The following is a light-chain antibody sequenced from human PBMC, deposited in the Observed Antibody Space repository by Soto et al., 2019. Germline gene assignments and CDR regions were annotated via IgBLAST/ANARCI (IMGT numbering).Light chain of an antibody. CDR1: SSDVGSYNL. J-gene: IGLJ1*01. Sequence: QSALTPPASVSGSPGQSITISCTGTSSDVGSYNLVSWYQQHPGKAPKLMIYEVSKRPSGVSNRFAGSKSGNTASLTISGLQAEDEADYYCCSYAGSSTLYVFGPGTKVTVL. V-gene: IGLV2-23*02. CDR3: CSYAGSSTLYV. CDR2: EVS.